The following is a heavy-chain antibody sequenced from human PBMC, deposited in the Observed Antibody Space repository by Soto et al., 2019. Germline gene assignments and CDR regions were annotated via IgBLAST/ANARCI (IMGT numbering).Heavy chain of an antibody. CDR3: ARELPQRQGRNMDV. CDR2: INHRGSL. CDR1: GGSITSGDHY. Sequence: TLSLTCTVTGGSITSGDHYWTWIRHRPGEGLEWFGYINHRGSLYYNPSLKSRVSMSVDTSKNQFSLNLSSVTAADTAVYYCARELPQRQGRNMDVWGQGPTATVSS. V-gene: IGHV4-31*03. J-gene: IGHJ6*02. D-gene: IGHD1-1*01.